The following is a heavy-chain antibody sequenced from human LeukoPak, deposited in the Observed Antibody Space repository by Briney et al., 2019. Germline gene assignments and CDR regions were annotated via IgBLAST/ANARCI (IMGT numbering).Heavy chain of an antibody. CDR2: IYHSGGT. D-gene: IGHD5-24*01. CDR1: GGSISSSSYY. Sequence: PSETLSLTCTVSGGSISSSSYYWGWIRQPPGKGLEWIGSIYHSGGTYYNPSLKSRVTISVDTSKNQFSLKLSSVTAADTAVYYCARGDGSRRFDPWGQGTLVTVSS. V-gene: IGHV4-39*01. J-gene: IGHJ5*02. CDR3: ARGDGSRRFDP.